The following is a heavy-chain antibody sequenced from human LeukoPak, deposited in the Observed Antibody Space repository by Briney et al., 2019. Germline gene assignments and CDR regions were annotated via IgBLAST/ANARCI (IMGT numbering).Heavy chain of an antibody. J-gene: IGHJ6*02. CDR1: GGSISSYY. CDR3: ARVSSSWAQYYYYGMDV. V-gene: IGHV4-59*01. D-gene: IGHD6-13*01. CDR2: IYYSGST. Sequence: SETLSLTCTVSGGSISSYYWSWIRQPPGKGLEWIGYIYYSGSTNYNPSLKSRVTISVDTSKNQFSLKLSSVTAADTAVYCCARVSSSWAQYYYYGMDVWGQGTTVTVSS.